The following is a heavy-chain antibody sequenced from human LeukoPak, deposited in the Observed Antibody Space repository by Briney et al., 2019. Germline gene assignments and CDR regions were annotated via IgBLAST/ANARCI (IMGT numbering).Heavy chain of an antibody. Sequence: PSGTLSLTCTVSGGSISSYYWSWIRQPPGKGLEWIGNMYYSGSTNYNPSLKSRVTISVDTSKNQFSLKLSSVTAADTAVYYCARADIGVVPAAIDWFDPWGQGTLVTVSS. CDR2: MYYSGST. CDR1: GGSISSYY. D-gene: IGHD2-2*02. J-gene: IGHJ5*02. CDR3: ARADIGVVPAAIDWFDP. V-gene: IGHV4-59*01.